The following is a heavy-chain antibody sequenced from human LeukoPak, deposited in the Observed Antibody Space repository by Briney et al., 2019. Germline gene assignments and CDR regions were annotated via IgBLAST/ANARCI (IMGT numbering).Heavy chain of an antibody. CDR3: ARERYCSSTSCPFDY. Sequence: SVKVSCKASGGTFSSYAISWVRQAPGQGLEWMGGIIPIFGTANYAQKFQGRVTITADESTSTAYMELSSLRSEDTAVYYCARERYCSSTSCPFDYWGQGTLVTVSS. CDR1: GGTFSSYA. V-gene: IGHV1-69*13. CDR2: IIPIFGTA. D-gene: IGHD2-2*01. J-gene: IGHJ4*02.